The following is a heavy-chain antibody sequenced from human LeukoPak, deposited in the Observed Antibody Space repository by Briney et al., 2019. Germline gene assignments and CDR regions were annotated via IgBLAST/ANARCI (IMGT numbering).Heavy chain of an antibody. CDR3: ARDRAPRIAVAGTHGMDV. CDR2: INPSGGST. V-gene: IGHV1-46*01. J-gene: IGHJ6*02. Sequence: ASVKVSCKASGYTFTSYYMHWVRQAPGQGLEWMGIINPSGGSTSYAQKFQGRVTMTRDTSTSTVYMELSSLRSEDTAVYYCARDRAPRIAVAGTHGMDVWGQGTTVIVSS. D-gene: IGHD6-19*01. CDR1: GYTFTSYY.